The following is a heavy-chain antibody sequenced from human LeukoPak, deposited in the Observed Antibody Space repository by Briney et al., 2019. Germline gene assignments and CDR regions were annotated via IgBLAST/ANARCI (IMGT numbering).Heavy chain of an antibody. CDR1: GFTFGTYA. CDR2: ISGSGVST. Sequence: GGSLRLSCAASGFTFGTYAMSWVRRAPGKGLEWVSCISGSGVSTFYADSVKGRFTISRDNSKNTLYLQTHSLRGEDTAMYYCAKTVSVKFFDYWGQGTLVTVSS. V-gene: IGHV3-23*01. J-gene: IGHJ4*02. CDR3: AKTVSVKFFDY.